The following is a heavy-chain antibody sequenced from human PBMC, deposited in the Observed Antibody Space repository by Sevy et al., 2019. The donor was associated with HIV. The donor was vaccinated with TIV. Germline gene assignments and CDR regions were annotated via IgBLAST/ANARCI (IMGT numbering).Heavy chain of an antibody. V-gene: IGHV3-33*01. D-gene: IGHD3-22*01. CDR3: ARGSDFNDRSAKRDFDY. CDR2: IWNDGSSK. J-gene: IGHJ4*02. CDR1: GFTFSNYG. Sequence: GGSLRLSCAASGFTFSNYGMHWLRQAPGKGLEWVALIWNDGSSKYYAYSVKGRFTISRDNSKNTLYLQMNSLRVEDTAVYFCARGSDFNDRSAKRDFDYWGQGTLVTVSS.